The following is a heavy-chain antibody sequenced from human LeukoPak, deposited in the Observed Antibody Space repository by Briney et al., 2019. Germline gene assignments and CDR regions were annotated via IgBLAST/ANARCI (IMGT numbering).Heavy chain of an antibody. CDR3: ARGQEYFDWLLYSQDY. D-gene: IGHD3-9*01. CDR1: GYTFTGYY. CDR2: INPNSGGT. Sequence: GASVKVSCKASGYTFTGYYMHWVRQAPGQGLEWMGWINPNSGGTNYAQKFQGRATMTRDTSINTAYMELSRLRSDDTAVYYCARGQEYFDWLLYSQDYWGQGTLVTVSS. V-gene: IGHV1-2*02. J-gene: IGHJ4*02.